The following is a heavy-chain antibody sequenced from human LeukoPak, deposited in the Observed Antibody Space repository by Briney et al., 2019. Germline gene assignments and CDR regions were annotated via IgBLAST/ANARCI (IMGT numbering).Heavy chain of an antibody. D-gene: IGHD2-8*01. J-gene: IGHJ4*02. V-gene: IGHV3-48*01. CDR2: ISGSGSTI. Sequence: PGGSLRLSCAASGFTFSIYSMNWVRQAPGKGLEWVSYISGSGSTIYYADSVKGRLTISRDNAKNSLYLQMNSLRAEDTAVYYCARVHGRTIDYWGQGTLVTVSS. CDR3: ARVHGRTIDY. CDR1: GFTFSIYS.